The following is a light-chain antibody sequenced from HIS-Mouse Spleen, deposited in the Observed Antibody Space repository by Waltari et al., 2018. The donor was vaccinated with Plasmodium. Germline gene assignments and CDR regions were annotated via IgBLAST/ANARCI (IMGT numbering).Light chain of an antibody. V-gene: IGLV3-10*01. CDR3: YSTDSSGNHRV. Sequence: SYELTQPPSVSVSPGQTARITCPGAALPTKYAYWYQQKSGQAPLLVIYEDSKRPSGIPERFSGSSSGTMATLTISGAQVEDEADYYCYSTDSSGNHRVFGGGTKLTVL. CDR1: ALPTKY. CDR2: EDS. J-gene: IGLJ3*02.